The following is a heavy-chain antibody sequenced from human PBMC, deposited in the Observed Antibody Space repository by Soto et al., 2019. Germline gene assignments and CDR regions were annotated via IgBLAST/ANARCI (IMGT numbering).Heavy chain of an antibody. J-gene: IGHJ4*02. D-gene: IGHD2-15*01. CDR1: GFSLSTSGVG. CDR3: AHLVVAGITYYFYS. Sequence: QITLKESGPTLVKPTQTLTLTCTFSGFSLSTSGVGVGWIRQPPGKALEWLTFIYWDDDKRNSPFLKSRLTITKHTSKNQVVLTMTNMDPVDTATYYCAHLVVAGITYYFYSWGQGTLVTVSS. CDR2: IYWDDDK. V-gene: IGHV2-5*02.